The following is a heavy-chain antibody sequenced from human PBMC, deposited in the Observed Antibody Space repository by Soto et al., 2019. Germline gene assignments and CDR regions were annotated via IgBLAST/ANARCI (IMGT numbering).Heavy chain of an antibody. D-gene: IGHD1-1*01. CDR2: TYYKSKWSN. J-gene: IGHJ4*02. CDR3: ARDGNWRLDY. V-gene: IGHV6-1*01. Sequence: PSQTLSLTCAISGDSVSTYSAAWNWIRQSPSRGLEWLGRTYYKSKWSNDYAESVKSRITINADTSKNQFSLHLTSVTAEDTAVYYCARDGNWRLDYWGQGALVTVSS. CDR1: GDSVSTYSAA.